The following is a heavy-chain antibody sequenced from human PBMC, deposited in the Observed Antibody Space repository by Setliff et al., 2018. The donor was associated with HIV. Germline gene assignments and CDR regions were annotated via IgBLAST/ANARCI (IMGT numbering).Heavy chain of an antibody. CDR1: GDSISSTNW. D-gene: IGHD3-10*01. V-gene: IGHV4-4*02. CDR2: IYDNGNT. Sequence: KPSETLSLTCTVPGDSISSTNWWSWVRQPPGKGLEWIGQIYDNGNTNYNPSLRGRVTMSADKSKNRFSLRLTSVTAADTATYFCESTGRKTYYNSEKYYYFDYWGLGTVVTVSS. CDR3: ESTGRKTYYNSEKYYYFDY. J-gene: IGHJ4*02.